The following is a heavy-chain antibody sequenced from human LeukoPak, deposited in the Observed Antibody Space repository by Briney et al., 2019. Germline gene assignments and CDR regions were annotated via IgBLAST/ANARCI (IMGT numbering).Heavy chain of an antibody. J-gene: IGHJ6*04. CDR1: GFTFSSYG. CDR3: AKDLSPVTSSDAHYYYYYGMDV. CDR2: ISYDGSNK. Sequence: GRSLRLSCAASGFTFSSYGMHWVRQAPGKGLEWAAVISYDGSNKYYADSVKGRFTISRDNSKNTLYLQMNSLRAEDTAVYYCAKDLSPVTSSDAHYYYYYGMDVWGKGTTVTVSS. V-gene: IGHV3-30*18. D-gene: IGHD4-17*01.